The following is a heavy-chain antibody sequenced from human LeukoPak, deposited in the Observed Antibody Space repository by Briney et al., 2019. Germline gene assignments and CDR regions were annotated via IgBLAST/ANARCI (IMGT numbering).Heavy chain of an antibody. CDR2: IYPGDSDT. J-gene: IGHJ4*02. D-gene: IGHD4-17*01. CDR3: ATVRTYGDYAMNY. CDR1: GYSFTSYW. Sequence: GESLKISCKGSGYSFTSYWIGWVRQMPGKGLEWMGIIYPGDSDTRYSPSLQGQVTISADKSISTAYLQWSSLKASDTGMYYCATVRTYGDYAMNYWGQGTLVTVSS. V-gene: IGHV5-51*01.